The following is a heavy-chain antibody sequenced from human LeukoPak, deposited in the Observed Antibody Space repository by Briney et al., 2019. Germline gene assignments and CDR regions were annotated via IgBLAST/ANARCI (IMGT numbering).Heavy chain of an antibody. D-gene: IGHD3-3*01. V-gene: IGHV3-33*06. CDR3: AKDSRGGLYDFWSGYPTA. Sequence: PGRSLRLSCAASGFTFSSYGMHWVRQAPGKGLEWVAVIWYDGSNKYYADSVKGRFTISRDNSKNTLYLQMNSLRAEDTAVYYCAKDSRGGLYDFWSGYPTAWGQGTLVTVSS. CDR1: GFTFSSYG. J-gene: IGHJ5*02. CDR2: IWYDGSNK.